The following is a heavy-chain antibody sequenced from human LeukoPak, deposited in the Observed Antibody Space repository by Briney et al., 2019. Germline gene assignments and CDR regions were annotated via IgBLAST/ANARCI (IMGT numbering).Heavy chain of an antibody. J-gene: IGHJ4*02. CDR2: ISSSGSTI. Sequence: PGGSLRLSCAASGFTFSSYEMNWVRQAPGKGLEWVSYISSSGSTIYYADSVKGRFTISRDNAKNSLYLQMNSLRAEDTAVYYCALLYSSSWGRSNRIDYWGQGTLVTVSS. D-gene: IGHD6-13*01. CDR1: GFTFSSYE. V-gene: IGHV3-48*03. CDR3: ALLYSSSWGRSNRIDY.